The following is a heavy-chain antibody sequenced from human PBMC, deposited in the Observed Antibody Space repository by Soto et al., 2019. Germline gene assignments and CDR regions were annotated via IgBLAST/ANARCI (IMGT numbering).Heavy chain of an antibody. V-gene: IGHV4-31*03. CDR3: AREAVGVADWFDP. Sequence: QVQLQESGPGLVKPSQTLSLTCTVSGGSISSGGYYWSWIRQHPGKGLEWIGYIYYSGSTYYNPSLNSRVSISVDTSKNQFSLKLSSVTAADTAVYYCAREAVGVADWFDPWGQGTLVTVSS. CDR1: GGSISSGGYY. J-gene: IGHJ5*02. CDR2: IYYSGST. D-gene: IGHD2-15*01.